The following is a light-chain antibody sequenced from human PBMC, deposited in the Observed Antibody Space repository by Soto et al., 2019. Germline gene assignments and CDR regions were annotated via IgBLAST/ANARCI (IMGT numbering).Light chain of an antibody. CDR1: GSDVGGYNY. CDR3: SSYTSISTLYV. V-gene: IGLV2-14*01. J-gene: IGLJ1*01. CDR2: EVS. Sequence: QSALTQPASVSGSPRQSITISCTGTGSDVGGYNYVSWYQQHPGKAPKLMIYEVSHRPSGVSNRFSGSKSDNTASLTISGLQAEDEADYYCSSYTSISTLYVFGTGTKVTVL.